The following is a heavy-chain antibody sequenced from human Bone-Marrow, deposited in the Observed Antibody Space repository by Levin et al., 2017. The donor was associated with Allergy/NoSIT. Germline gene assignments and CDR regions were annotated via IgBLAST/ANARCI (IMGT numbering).Heavy chain of an antibody. CDR3: AKDMQLTY. V-gene: IGHV3-23*01. CDR1: GFTFSSAA. J-gene: IGHJ4*02. CDR2: ISPSGANT. D-gene: IGHD3-9*01. Sequence: GGSLRLSCAASGFTFSSAAMSWVRQAPGGPLEWVSVISPSGANTYYADSVKGRFTISRDDSRNTLYLQMISLRAEDTAVYYCAKDMQLTYWGQGTLVTVSS.